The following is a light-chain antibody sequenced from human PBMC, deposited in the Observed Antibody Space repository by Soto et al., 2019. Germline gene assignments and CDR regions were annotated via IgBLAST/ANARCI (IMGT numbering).Light chain of an antibody. J-gene: IGKJ2*01. CDR1: QSVRSGY. V-gene: IGKV3-20*01. CDR2: GAS. CDR3: QQYGSSPYT. Sequence: EIVLTQSPGTLSLSPGERASLSCRASQSVRSGYLAWYQQKPGQAPRLLIYGASYRATGIPDRFSGGGSGTDFTLIISRLEPEDFAVYYCQQYGSSPYTFGQGTKLEIK.